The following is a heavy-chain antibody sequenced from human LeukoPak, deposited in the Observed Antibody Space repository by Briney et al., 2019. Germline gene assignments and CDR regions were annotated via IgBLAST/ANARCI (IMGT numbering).Heavy chain of an antibody. Sequence: GGSLRLSCAASGFTFSNFWMHWARQAPGKGLEWVASINHNGNVNYYVDSAKGRFTISRDNAKNSLYLQMSNLRAEDTAVYFCARGGGLDVWGQGATVTVSS. J-gene: IGHJ6*02. D-gene: IGHD3-16*01. CDR3: ARGGGLDV. CDR1: GFTFSNFW. V-gene: IGHV3-7*03. CDR2: INHNGNVN.